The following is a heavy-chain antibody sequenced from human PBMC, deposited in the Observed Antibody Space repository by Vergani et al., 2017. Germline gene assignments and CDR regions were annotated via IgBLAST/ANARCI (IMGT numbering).Heavy chain of an antibody. D-gene: IGHD3-10*01. CDR2: ISSSSSYI. CDR1: GFTFSSYS. V-gene: IGHV3-21*01. Sequence: EVQLVESGGGLVKPGGSLRLSCAASGFTFSSYSMNWVRQAPGKGLEWVSSISSSSSYIYHADSVKGRFTISRDNAKNSLYLQMNSLRAEDTAVYYCARVGPYGSNWFDPWGQGTLVTVSS. CDR3: ARVGPYGSNWFDP. J-gene: IGHJ5*02.